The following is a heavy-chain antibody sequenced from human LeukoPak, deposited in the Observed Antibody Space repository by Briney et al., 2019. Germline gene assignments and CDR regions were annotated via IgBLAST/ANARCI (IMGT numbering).Heavy chain of an antibody. V-gene: IGHV4-30-2*01. J-gene: IGHJ1*01. D-gene: IGHD6-19*01. Sequence: SQTLSLTCAVSGDSFSSGGYSWTWIRQPPGKGLEWIGYIYHSGTTYYNPSLKSRVTISVDRSKNQFSLKLSSVTAADTAVYYCARGVSAAGSLQDWGQGTLVTVSS. CDR2: IYHSGTT. CDR1: GDSFSSGGYS. CDR3: ARGVSAAGSLQD.